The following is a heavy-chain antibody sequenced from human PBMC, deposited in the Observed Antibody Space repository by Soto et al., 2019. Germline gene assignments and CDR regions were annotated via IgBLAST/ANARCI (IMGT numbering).Heavy chain of an antibody. CDR2: ISYDGSNK. CDR1: GFTFSRYG. D-gene: IGHD2-2*01. V-gene: IGHV3-30*03. Sequence: PGGFLRLSCAASGFTFSRYGMHWVRQAPGKGLEWVAVISYDGSNKYYADSVKGRFTISRDNSKNTLYLQMNSLTTDDTAVYYCALDNIPAAPDYFDYWGQGTVVTVSS. J-gene: IGHJ4*02. CDR3: ALDNIPAAPDYFDY.